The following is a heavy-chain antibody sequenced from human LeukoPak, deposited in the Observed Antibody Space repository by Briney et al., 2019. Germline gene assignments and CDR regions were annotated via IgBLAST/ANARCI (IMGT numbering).Heavy chain of an antibody. V-gene: IGHV3-43*02. CDR2: IKGDGVTT. CDR1: GFTFSSHN. J-gene: IGHJ4*02. Sequence: GGSLRLSCTASGFTFSSHNMNWVRQAPGKGLERVSLIKGDGVTTDYANSVKGRFTVSRDNSKNSLYLQMSNLRTEDTALYYCVRDTGSGWDFDYWGQGTLVTVSS. CDR3: VRDTGSGWDFDY. D-gene: IGHD6-19*01.